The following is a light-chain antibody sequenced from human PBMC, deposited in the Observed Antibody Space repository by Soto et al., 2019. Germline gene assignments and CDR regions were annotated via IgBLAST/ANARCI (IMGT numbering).Light chain of an antibody. Sequence: QSVLTQPRSVSGSPGQSVTISCSGTTSDIGGYNYVSWYQQHPGTAPKLIIYDDNRRPSGVPDRFSGSKSGNTASLTISGLQAEDEATYYCCSYAGIYTWVFGGGTKLTVL. CDR3: CSYAGIYTWV. CDR2: DDN. J-gene: IGLJ3*02. V-gene: IGLV2-11*01. CDR1: TSDIGGYNY.